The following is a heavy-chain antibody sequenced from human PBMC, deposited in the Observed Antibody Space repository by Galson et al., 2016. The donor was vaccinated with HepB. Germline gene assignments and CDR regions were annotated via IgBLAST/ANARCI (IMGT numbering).Heavy chain of an antibody. D-gene: IGHD2-2*03. Sequence: SLRLSCAASGFTFSRYWMHWVRQAPGKGLVWVSRINEDGRTTNYADSVKGRFTISRDNARNTLYLQMDSLRAEDAALYYCAMDFSGREDYWGQGTLVTVSS. CDR3: AMDFSGREDY. CDR1: GFTFSRYW. V-gene: IGHV3-74*01. J-gene: IGHJ4*02. CDR2: INEDGRTT.